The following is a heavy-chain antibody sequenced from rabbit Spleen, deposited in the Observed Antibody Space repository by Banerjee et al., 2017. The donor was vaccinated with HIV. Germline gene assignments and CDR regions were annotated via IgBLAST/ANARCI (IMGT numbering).Heavy chain of an antibody. CDR2: IDAGSSGST. CDR3: ARDGAGGSYFAL. D-gene: IGHD8-1*01. J-gene: IGHJ4*01. Sequence: EQLEESGGGLVKPEGSLTLTCTASGFSFSSSYYICWVRQAPGKGLEWIACIDAGSSGSTYYTSWAKGRFTISKTSSTTVTLQMTGLTAADTATYFCARDGAGGSYFALWGPGTLVTVS. CDR1: GFSFSSSYY. V-gene: IGHV1S45*01.